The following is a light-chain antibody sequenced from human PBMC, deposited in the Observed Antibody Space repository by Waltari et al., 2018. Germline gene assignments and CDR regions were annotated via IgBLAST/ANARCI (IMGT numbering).Light chain of an antibody. CDR3: QQYDISPLT. V-gene: IGKV3-20*01. Sequence: IVLTQSPGTLSLSPGERATLSCRASQTVRTTYLAWYQQKPGQAPTLLIYGASSRATGIPDMFSGSGSGTDFSLTISSLESEDFAVYYCQQYDISPLTFGGGTKVETK. CDR1: QTVRTTY. J-gene: IGKJ4*01. CDR2: GAS.